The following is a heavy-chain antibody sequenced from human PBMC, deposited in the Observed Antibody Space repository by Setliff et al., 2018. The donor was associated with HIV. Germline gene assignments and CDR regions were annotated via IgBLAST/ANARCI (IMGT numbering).Heavy chain of an antibody. D-gene: IGHD1-26*01. V-gene: IGHV3-48*01. CDR3: ARGIVAPGPRLDY. Sequence: GESLKISCAASGFTFNSYSMNWVRQAPGKGLEWISYINFITGTMSYEESVKGRFTISRDNAENSLYLQMNSLRAEDTAVYYCARGIVAPGPRLDYWGQGTPVTVSS. CDR2: INFITGTM. J-gene: IGHJ4*02. CDR1: GFTFNSYS.